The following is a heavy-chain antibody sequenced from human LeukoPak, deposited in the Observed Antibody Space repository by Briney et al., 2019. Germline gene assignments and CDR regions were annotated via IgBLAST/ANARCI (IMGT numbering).Heavy chain of an antibody. J-gene: IGHJ4*02. CDR3: AKDLSSGSYPLYYFDY. CDR2: IRYDGIVT. CDR1: EFTFSNYW. V-gene: IGHV3-74*01. Sequence: GGSLRLSCVASEFTFSNYWIHWVRQPPGKGLVWVSRIRYDGIVTNYADSVEGRFTISRDNAKNSLYLQMNSLRAEDTALYYCAKDLSSGSYPLYYFDYWGQGTLVTVSS. D-gene: IGHD3-10*01.